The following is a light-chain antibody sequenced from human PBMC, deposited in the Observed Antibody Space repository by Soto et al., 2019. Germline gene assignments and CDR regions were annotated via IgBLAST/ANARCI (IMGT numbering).Light chain of an antibody. V-gene: IGLV2-14*03. CDR2: DVS. J-gene: IGLJ2*01. Sequence: QSVLTQPASVSGSPGQSITISCTGTSSDVGGYNYVSWYQQHPAKAPKLMIYDVSNRPSGISNRFSGSKSGNTASLTISGLQAEDEADYYCSSYTGASTLVFGGGTKLTVL. CDR3: SSYTGASTLV. CDR1: SSDVGGYNY.